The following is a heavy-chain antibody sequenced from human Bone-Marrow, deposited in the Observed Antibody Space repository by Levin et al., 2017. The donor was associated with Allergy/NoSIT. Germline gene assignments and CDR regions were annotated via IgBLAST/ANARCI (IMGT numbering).Heavy chain of an antibody. V-gene: IGHV3-53*01. CDR1: GFSVNSYY. J-gene: IGHJ6*02. Sequence: GESLKISCEASGFSVNSYYMNWVRQAPGRGLEWVSLIRNTGGTEYADSVKGRFTISRDNSKNTVYLQMDTLRVEDTAVYYCAREHYYQMDVWGQGTTVTVSS. CDR3: AREHYYQMDV. CDR2: IRNTGGT.